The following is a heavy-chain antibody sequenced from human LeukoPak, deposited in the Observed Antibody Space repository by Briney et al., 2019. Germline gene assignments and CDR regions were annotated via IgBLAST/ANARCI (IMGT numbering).Heavy chain of an antibody. CDR3: ARDPYNTILYRLAH. V-gene: IGHV3-23*01. CDR1: GLTVSSNY. D-gene: IGHD3-10*01. Sequence: GGSLRLSCAASGLTVSSNYMSWVRQAPGMGLEWVSSISADGQVTYYADFVEGRFTVSRDNSKSTLYLQLNSLRAEDTATYYCARDPYNTILYRLAHWGQGTLVTVSS. J-gene: IGHJ4*02. CDR2: ISADGQVT.